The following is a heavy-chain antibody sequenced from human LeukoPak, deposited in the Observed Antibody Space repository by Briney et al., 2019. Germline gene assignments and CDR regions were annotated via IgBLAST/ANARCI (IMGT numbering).Heavy chain of an antibody. CDR3: ARDYHDSSGHTYYFDN. CDR1: GYTFSGYY. V-gene: IGHV1-2*02. CDR2: INPNTGGT. Sequence: ASVKVSCKASGYTFSGYYVHWVRQAPGHGLEWMGWINPNTGGTTYAQKFQGRVTITRDTSISTAYMELSRLRSDDTAVYYCARDYHDSSGHTYYFDNWGQGTLVTVSS. J-gene: IGHJ4*02. D-gene: IGHD3-22*01.